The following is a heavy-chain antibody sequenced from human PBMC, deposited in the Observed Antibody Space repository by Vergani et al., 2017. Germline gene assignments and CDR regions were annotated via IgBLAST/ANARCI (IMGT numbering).Heavy chain of an antibody. D-gene: IGHD2-15*01. J-gene: IGHJ4*02. V-gene: IGHV4-39*01. CDR2: IYYSGNT. Sequence: QLQLQESGPGLVKPSETLSLTCTVSGGSISSSSYYWGWLRPPPGKGLECIGSIYYSGNTYYHLSLKRRLTISVDTSKNQFSLKLSSVTAADTAVYYCANGRWVDSSGGSCSIDFWGQGTMVTVSS. CDR3: ANGRWVDSSGGSCSIDF. CDR1: GGSISSSSYY.